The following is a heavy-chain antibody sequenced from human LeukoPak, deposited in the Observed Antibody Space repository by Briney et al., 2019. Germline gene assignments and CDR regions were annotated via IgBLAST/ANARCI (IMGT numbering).Heavy chain of an antibody. CDR3: ARDWIW. J-gene: IGHJ4*02. Sequence: GGSLRLSCAASGFTFSTYSMNWVRQAPGKGLGWISHITNSGSTRYYADSVKGRFTVSRDNDQHSLYLQMNSLRADDTAVYYCARDWIWWGQGTLVTVSS. CDR2: ITNSGSTR. CDR1: GFTFSTYS. D-gene: IGHD2-2*03. V-gene: IGHV3-48*04.